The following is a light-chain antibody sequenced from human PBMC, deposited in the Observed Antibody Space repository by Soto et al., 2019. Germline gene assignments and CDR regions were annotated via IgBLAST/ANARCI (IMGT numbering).Light chain of an antibody. CDR3: QQYGSSPLT. CDR2: GAS. J-gene: IGKJ4*01. Sequence: EIVLTQSPGTLSLSPGERATLSCRASQSVSSSYLAWYQQKPGQAPRLLIYGASSRATGIPDRFSGSGSGTDVTLTISRLEPEDFAVYYCQQYGSSPLTLGGGTKVEIK. CDR1: QSVSSSY. V-gene: IGKV3-20*01.